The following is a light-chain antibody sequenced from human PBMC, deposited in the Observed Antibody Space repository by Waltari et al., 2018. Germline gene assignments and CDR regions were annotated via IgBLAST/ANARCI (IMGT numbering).Light chain of an antibody. CDR1: QDISNS. J-gene: IGKJ1*01. CDR2: GAS. CDR3: QQYYDGPRT. Sequence: DIQLTQSPSSLSASFGDRVTITCRASQDISNSLAWYQQKLGRAPKLLLHGASRVESGVPSSFSGRGSGTDYTLTISSLQPEDFATYYCQQYYDGPRTFGQGTKVELK. V-gene: IGKV1-NL1*01.